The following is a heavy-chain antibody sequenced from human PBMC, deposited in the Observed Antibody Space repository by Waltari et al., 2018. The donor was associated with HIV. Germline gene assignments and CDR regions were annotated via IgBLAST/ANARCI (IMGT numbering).Heavy chain of an antibody. CDR1: IFDFATFS. CDR2: ISANGRAS. Sequence: EEQLLESGGKFVQPGRSLRLSCVASIFDFATFSMHWVRQAPGQGLEWVATISANGRASFYADSVRGRFTVSRDNPKNTLYLQMDSLKVEDTARYYCARDWGDGYRQYYYYYPMDVWGQGTAVTVSS. CDR3: ARDWGDGYRQYYYYYPMDV. J-gene: IGHJ6*02. D-gene: IGHD3-16*01. V-gene: IGHV3-23*01.